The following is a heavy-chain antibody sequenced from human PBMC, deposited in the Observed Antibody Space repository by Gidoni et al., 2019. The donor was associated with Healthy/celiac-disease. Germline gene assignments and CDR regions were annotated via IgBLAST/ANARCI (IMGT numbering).Heavy chain of an antibody. D-gene: IGHD2-15*01. V-gene: IGHV3-21*01. Sequence: EVQLVESGGGLVKPGGSLRLSCAASGFTFSSYSMNWVRQAPGKGLEWVSSSSSSSSYIYYADSVKGRFTISRDNAKNSLYLQMNSLRAEDTAVYYCAREDCSGGSCYWFDPWGQGTLVTVSS. CDR2: SSSSSSYI. J-gene: IGHJ5*02. CDR3: AREDCSGGSCYWFDP. CDR1: GFTFSSYS.